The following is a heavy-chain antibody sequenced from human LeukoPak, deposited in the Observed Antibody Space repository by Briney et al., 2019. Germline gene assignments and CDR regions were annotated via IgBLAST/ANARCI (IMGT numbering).Heavy chain of an antibody. V-gene: IGHV3-7*01. J-gene: IGHJ4*02. D-gene: IGHD4-23*01. CDR2: IKYDGNEE. Sequence: PGESLRLSCAASGFPFRDYWMSWMRQAPGKGLEWVANIKYDGNEEYYVDSVKGRFTISRDNAKNSLYLQLNSLRLEDTAVYYCRSGGAAPGSFDNWGQGTLVTVSP. CDR1: GFPFRDYW. CDR3: RSGGAAPGSFDN.